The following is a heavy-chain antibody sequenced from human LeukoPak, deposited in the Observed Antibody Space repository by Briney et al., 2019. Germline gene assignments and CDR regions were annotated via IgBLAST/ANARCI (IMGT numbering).Heavy chain of an antibody. CDR1: GGSISSSSYY. CDR2: IYYSGST. CDR3: ARSQDAPVDYFDY. V-gene: IGHV4-39*07. Sequence: SETLSLTCTVSGGSISSSSYYWGWIRQPPGKGLEWIGSIYYSGSTYYNPSLKSRVTISVDTSKNQFSLKLSSVTAADTAVYYCARSQDAPVDYFDYWGQGTLVTVSS. J-gene: IGHJ4*02. D-gene: IGHD1-14*01.